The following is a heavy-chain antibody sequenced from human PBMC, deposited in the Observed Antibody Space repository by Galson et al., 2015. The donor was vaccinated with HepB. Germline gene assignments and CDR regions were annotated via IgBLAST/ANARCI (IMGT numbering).Heavy chain of an antibody. CDR3: ARGLQSTYYDFWSGYSDWFDP. CDR1: GFTFSSYS. V-gene: IGHV3-21*01. D-gene: IGHD3-3*01. Sequence: SLRLSCAASGFTFSSYSMNWVRQAPGKGLEWVSSISSSSSYIYYADSVKGRFTISRDNAKNSLYLQMNSLRAEDTAVYYCARGLQSTYYDFWSGYSDWFDPWGQGTLVTVSS. J-gene: IGHJ5*02. CDR2: ISSSSSYI.